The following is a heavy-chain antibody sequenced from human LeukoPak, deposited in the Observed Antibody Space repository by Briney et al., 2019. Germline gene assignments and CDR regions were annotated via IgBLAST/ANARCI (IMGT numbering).Heavy chain of an antibody. V-gene: IGHV1-2*02. CDR2: IKPNGGGT. J-gene: IGHJ4*02. D-gene: IGHD3-16*01. Sequence: ASVKVSCKASGYACIGYYIHWVRQAPGQGLEWMGWIKPNGGGTNYAQKFQGRVTMTRDMSISTAFMELSRLTSDDTAVYYCARGTGYSYAPAFDYWGQGTLVAVSS. CDR3: ARGTGYSYAPAFDY. CDR1: GYACIGYY.